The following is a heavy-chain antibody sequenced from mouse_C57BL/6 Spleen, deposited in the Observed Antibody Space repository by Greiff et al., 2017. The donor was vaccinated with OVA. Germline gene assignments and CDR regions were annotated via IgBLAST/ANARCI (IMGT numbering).Heavy chain of an antibody. CDR1: GYAFSSYW. CDR2: IYPGDGDT. D-gene: IGHD3-2*02. J-gene: IGHJ4*01. Sequence: QVQLQQSGAELVKPGASVKISCKASGYAFSSYWMNWVKQRPGKGLEWIGQIYPGDGDTNYNGKFKGKATLTADKSSSTAYMQLSSLTSEDSAVYFCASPIRLPLYYAMDYWGQGTSVTVSS. CDR3: ASPIRLPLYYAMDY. V-gene: IGHV1-80*01.